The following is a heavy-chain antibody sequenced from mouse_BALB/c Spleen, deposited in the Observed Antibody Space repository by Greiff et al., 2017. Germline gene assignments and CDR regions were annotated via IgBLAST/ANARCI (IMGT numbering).Heavy chain of an antibody. D-gene: IGHD1-1*01. J-gene: IGHJ4*01. Sequence: VQLQESGPSLVQPSQSLSITCTVSGFSLTSYGVHWVRQSPGKGLEWLGVIWRGGSTDYNAAFMSRLSITKDNSKSQVFFKMNSLQADDTAIYYCAKSDYYGSSYGAMDYWGQGTSVTVSS. V-gene: IGHV2-5-1*01. CDR1: GFSLTSYG. CDR3: AKSDYYGSSYGAMDY. CDR2: IWRGGST.